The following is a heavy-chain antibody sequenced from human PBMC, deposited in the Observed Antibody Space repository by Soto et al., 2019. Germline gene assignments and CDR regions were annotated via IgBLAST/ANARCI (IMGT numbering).Heavy chain of an antibody. V-gene: IGHV4-39*01. CDR3: AKGGSGSYSNAFDI. CDR2: IYYSGST. D-gene: IGHD3-10*01. CDR1: GGSISSSSYY. Sequence: PSETLSLTCTVSGGSISSSSYYWGWIRQPPGKGLEWIGSIYYSGSTYYNPSLKSRVTISVDTSKNQFSLKLSSVTAADTAVYNCAKGGSGSYSNAFDIWGQGTMVTVSS. J-gene: IGHJ3*02.